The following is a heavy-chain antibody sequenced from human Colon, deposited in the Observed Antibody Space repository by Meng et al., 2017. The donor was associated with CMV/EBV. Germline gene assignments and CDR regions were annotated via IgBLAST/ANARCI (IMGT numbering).Heavy chain of an antibody. CDR2: IGSNGNVM. D-gene: IGHD2-15*01. CDR3: AKATIASCSGASCYAFDF. J-gene: IGHJ4*02. V-gene: IGHV3-48*03. CDR1: GFTFSQYE. Sequence: GESLKISCAASGFTFSQYEMNWVRQTPGKGLEWVSHIGSNGNVMYNADSVRGRFTVSRDNSQNTLYLQMNSLRVEDTALYYCAKATIASCSGASCYAFDFWGRGTLVTVSS.